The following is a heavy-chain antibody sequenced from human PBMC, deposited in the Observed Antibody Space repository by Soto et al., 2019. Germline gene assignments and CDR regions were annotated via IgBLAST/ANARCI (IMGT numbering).Heavy chain of an antibody. CDR1: GGSVSTGMKY. CDR2: MYKTGET. CDR3: MKAHESGDFLGMSV. Sequence: SQTLSLTCTVFGGSVSTGMKYWGWVRQPPGKAREFIGYMYKTGETLLNSSIKSRVTLSMETSKNQVSLTLSSVTAADTAVYCCMKAHESGDFLGMSVWGPGTTVTVSS. J-gene: IGHJ6*02. V-gene: IGHV4-61*01. D-gene: IGHD3-10*01.